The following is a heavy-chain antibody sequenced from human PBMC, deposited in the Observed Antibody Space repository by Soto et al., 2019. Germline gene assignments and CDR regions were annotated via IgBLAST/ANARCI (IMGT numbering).Heavy chain of an antibody. D-gene: IGHD2-8*01. J-gene: IGHJ4*02. CDR3: ARDLFYCTNGVCPIFDF. CDR2: IYHGGRT. CDR1: GDSVTNYF. V-gene: IGHV4-59*02. Sequence: SETLSLTCTVSGDSVTNYFWSWMRQPPGKGLEWIGHIYHGGRTNYSPSLRSRVTMSLDSSKNQFSLNLSSVTAADTAVYFCARDLFYCTNGVCPIFDFWGQGLLVTVS.